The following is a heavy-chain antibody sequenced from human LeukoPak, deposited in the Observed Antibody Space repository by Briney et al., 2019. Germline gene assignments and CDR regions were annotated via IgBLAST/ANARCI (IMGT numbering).Heavy chain of an antibody. CDR1: VSTFSTYG. CDR3: VKGLGDYDDFRLGY. Sequence: PGGSLRLSCAASVSTFSTYGFHWVRQAPGKGLEWVAFIPSDGSDNYYANSVKGRFTISRDNSKNTLYLQMNSLRSEDTAVYYCVKGLGDYDDFRLGYWGQGTLVTVSS. D-gene: IGHD4-17*01. CDR2: IPSDGSDN. J-gene: IGHJ4*02. V-gene: IGHV3-30*02.